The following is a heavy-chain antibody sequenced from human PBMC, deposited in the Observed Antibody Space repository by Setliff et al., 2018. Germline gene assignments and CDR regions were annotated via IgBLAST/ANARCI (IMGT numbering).Heavy chain of an antibody. CDR3: ARVYAYSYGFDY. CDR2: ISGSGGST. CDR1: GFTFSSYA. V-gene: IGHV3-23*01. D-gene: IGHD3-16*01. J-gene: IGHJ4*02. Sequence: GGSLRLSCAASGFTFSSYAMSWVRQAPGKGLEWVSAISGSGGSTYYADSVKGRFTISIDNSKNTLYLQMNSLRAEDTAVYCCARVYAYSYGFDYWGQGTPVTVSS.